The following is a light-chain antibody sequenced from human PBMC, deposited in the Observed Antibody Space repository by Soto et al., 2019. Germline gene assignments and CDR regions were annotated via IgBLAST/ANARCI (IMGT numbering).Light chain of an antibody. CDR1: QDISNW. CDR2: STS. CDR3: QQANSFPWT. V-gene: IGKV1-12*02. J-gene: IGKJ1*01. Sequence: DIKMTQSPSSVSASVGDRVIISCRAMQDISNWLAWYQQKPGKAPKLLISSTSNLQSGVPSRFSGSGSGTDFTLTISSLQPEDFATDYCQQANSFPWTFGQGTKVEIK.